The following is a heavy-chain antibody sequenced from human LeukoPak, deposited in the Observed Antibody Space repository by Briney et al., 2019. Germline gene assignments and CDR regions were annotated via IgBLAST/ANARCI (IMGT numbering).Heavy chain of an antibody. J-gene: IGHJ4*02. D-gene: IGHD6-6*01. CDR1: GGSVSNYY. Sequence: SETLSLTCSVPGGSVSNYYWSWIRQPPGKGLEWIGYVYYTGSTNYNPSLQSRVTMFEDKSKNQFSLRLYSVTVADTAVYYCARHFAYSSSSYFDYWGQGSLVTVSS. CDR2: VYYTGST. V-gene: IGHV4-59*08. CDR3: ARHFAYSSSSYFDY.